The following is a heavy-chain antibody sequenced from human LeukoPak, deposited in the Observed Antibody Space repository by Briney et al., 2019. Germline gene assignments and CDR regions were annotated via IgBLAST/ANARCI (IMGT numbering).Heavy chain of an antibody. D-gene: IGHD3-3*01. CDR2: ISAYNGNT. CDR3: ARVPTTIFGVVNWFDP. CDR1: GYTFTSYG. V-gene: IGHV1-18*01. Sequence: ASVKVSCKASGYTFTSYGISWVRQAPGQGLEWMGWISAYNGNTNYAQKLQGRVTMTTDTSTSTAYMELRSLRSDDTAVYYCARVPTTIFGVVNWFDPWGQGTLVTVSS. J-gene: IGHJ5*02.